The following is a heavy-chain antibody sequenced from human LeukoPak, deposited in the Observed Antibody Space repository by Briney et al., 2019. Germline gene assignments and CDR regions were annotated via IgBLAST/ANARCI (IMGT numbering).Heavy chain of an antibody. CDR2: IYYSGST. CDR3: ARSFSHYSGYDYDY. J-gene: IGHJ4*02. Sequence: SETLSLTCTVSGGSTSSGGYYWSWIHQHPGKGLEWIGYIYYSGSTYYNPSLKSRVTISVDTSKNQFSLKLSSVTAADTAVYYCARSFSHYSGYDYDYWGQGTLVTVSS. V-gene: IGHV4-31*03. D-gene: IGHD5-12*01. CDR1: GGSTSSGGYY.